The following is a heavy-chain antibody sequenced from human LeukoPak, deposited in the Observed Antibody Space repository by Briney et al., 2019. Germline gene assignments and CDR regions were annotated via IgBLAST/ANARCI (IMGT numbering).Heavy chain of an antibody. CDR2: INHSGST. Sequence: SETLSLTCAVYGGSFSGYYWSWIRQPPGKGLEWIGEINHSGSTNYNPSLKSRVTISVDTSKNQFSLKLSSVTAADTAVYYCASTPSYYDILTGYYPEIYFDYWGQGTLVTVSS. J-gene: IGHJ4*02. V-gene: IGHV4-34*01. CDR3: ASTPSYYDILTGYYPEIYFDY. CDR1: GGSFSGYY. D-gene: IGHD3-9*01.